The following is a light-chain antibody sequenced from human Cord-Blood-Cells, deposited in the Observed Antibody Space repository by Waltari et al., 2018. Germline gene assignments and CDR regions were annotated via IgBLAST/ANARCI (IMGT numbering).Light chain of an antibody. V-gene: IGKV3-20*01. J-gene: IGKJ1*01. CDR2: GAS. CDR1: QSVSSSY. CDR3: QQYGSSPWT. Sequence: EIVLTQSPGTLSLSPGERATLSCRASQSVSSSYLAWYQQKPGQAPRLLIYGASSRATGIPDSVSGSGSGTDFTLTISRLEPEDFAVYYCQQYGSSPWTFGQGTKVEIK.